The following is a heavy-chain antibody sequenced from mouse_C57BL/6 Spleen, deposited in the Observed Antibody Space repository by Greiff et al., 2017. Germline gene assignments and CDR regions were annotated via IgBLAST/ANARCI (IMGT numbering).Heavy chain of an antibody. CDR3: ARHGGYYDYERGNYYAMDY. D-gene: IGHD2-4*01. CDR1: GFSLTSYG. Sequence: VMLVESGPGLVAPSQSLSITCTVSGFSLTSYGVHWVRQPPGKGLEWLVVIWSDGSTTYNSAPKSRLSISKDNSKSQVFLKMNSLQTDDTAMYYCARHGGYYDYERGNYYAMDYWGQGTSVTVSS. CDR2: IWSDGST. V-gene: IGHV2-6-1*01. J-gene: IGHJ4*01.